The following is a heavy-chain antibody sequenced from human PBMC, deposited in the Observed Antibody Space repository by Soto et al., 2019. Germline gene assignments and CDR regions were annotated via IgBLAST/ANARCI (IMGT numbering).Heavy chain of an antibody. CDR3: ARHAYDFWSGHPNPRYYYGMDV. J-gene: IGHJ6*02. V-gene: IGHV5-51*01. CDR2: IYPGDSNT. CDR1: GYSFTSYR. Sequence: PGESLKISCKGSGYSFTSYRIGWVRQMPVKGLEWMGIIYPGDSNTRYSPSLQGQVTISVDKSISTAYLQWSSLKATDTAMYYCARHAYDFWSGHPNPRYYYGMDVWGQGTTVTVSS. D-gene: IGHD3-3*01.